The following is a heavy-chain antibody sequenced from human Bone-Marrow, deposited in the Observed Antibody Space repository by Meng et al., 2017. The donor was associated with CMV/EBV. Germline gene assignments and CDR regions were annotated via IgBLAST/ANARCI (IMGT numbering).Heavy chain of an antibody. CDR1: GCSVSSGSYY. V-gene: IGHV4-61*01. J-gene: IGHJ5*02. D-gene: IGHD3-22*01. CDR2: IYYSGST. CDR3: ARDCLYSSGTQGSVFLFDP. Sequence: SETLSLTCTVSGCSVSSGSYYWSWIRQPPGKGLEWIGYIYYSGSTNYNPSLKSRVTISVDTSKNQFSLKLSSVTAADTAVYYCARDCLYSSGTQGSVFLFDPWGQGTLVTVSS.